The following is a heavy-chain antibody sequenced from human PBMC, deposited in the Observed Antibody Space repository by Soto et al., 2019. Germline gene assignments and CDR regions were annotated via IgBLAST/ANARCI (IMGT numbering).Heavy chain of an antibody. V-gene: IGHV3-23*01. Sequence: LRLSCAASGFTFSSYTLNWVRRAPGKGLEWVATSSDRRTGNTHYSDSVRGRFTLSRDYSRNILFLQMDSLRADDTALYYCTTWLTAHFDYWGRGTQVTAPQ. CDR2: SSDRRTGNT. D-gene: IGHD2-21*02. CDR1: GFTFSSYT. CDR3: TTWLTAHFDY. J-gene: IGHJ4*02.